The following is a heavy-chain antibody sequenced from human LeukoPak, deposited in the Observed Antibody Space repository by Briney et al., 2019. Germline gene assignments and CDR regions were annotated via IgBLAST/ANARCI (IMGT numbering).Heavy chain of an antibody. CDR3: ARSSPFDY. CDR1: GGSISSYY. V-gene: IGHV4-59*01. D-gene: IGHD6-6*01. Sequence: PSETLSLTCTVSGGSISSYYWSWIRQPPGKGLEWIGYIYYGGSTNYNPSLKSRVTISGDTSKNQFSLKLSSVTAADTAVYYCARSSPFDYWGQGTLVTVSS. J-gene: IGHJ4*02. CDR2: IYYGGST.